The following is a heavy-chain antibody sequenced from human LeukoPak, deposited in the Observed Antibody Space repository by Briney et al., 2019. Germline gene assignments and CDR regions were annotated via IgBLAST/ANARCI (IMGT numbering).Heavy chain of an antibody. Sequence: GGSLRLSCAASGFTFSSYSMNWVRQAPGKGLEWVSSISSSSSYIYYADSVKGRFTISRDNARNSLYLQMNSLRAEDTAVYYCAKVWYSSSPPFDYWGQGTLVTVSS. J-gene: IGHJ4*02. CDR2: ISSSSSYI. CDR1: GFTFSSYS. D-gene: IGHD6-13*01. CDR3: AKVWYSSSPPFDY. V-gene: IGHV3-21*04.